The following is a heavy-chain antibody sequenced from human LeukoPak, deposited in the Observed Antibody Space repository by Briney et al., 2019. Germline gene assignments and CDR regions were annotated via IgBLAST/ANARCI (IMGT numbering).Heavy chain of an antibody. V-gene: IGHV4-59*08. CDR1: GGSISSYY. Sequence: SETLSLTCTVSGGSISSYYWSWIRQPPGKGLEWIGYIYYSGSTNYNPSLKSRVTISVDTYKNQFSLKLSLVTAADTAVYYCASRQGYCSGGNCYYYYGMDVWGQGTTVTVSS. CDR2: IYYSGST. J-gene: IGHJ6*02. D-gene: IGHD2-15*01. CDR3: ASRQGYCSGGNCYYYYGMDV.